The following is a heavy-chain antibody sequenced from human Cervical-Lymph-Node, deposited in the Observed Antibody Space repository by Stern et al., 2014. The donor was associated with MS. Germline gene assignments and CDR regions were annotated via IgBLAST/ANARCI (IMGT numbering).Heavy chain of an antibody. Sequence: QMQLVQSGGGVVPPGRSLSLSCVASGFTFSTYAMHWVRQAPGKGLEWVAFVSYDGTQRNSTDSVKARFTISRDNSKNTLYLHMNSLRDEDTAVYFCARGGRGVGLEYWGQGALVTVSS. D-gene: IGHD3-10*01. CDR3: ARGGRGVGLEY. J-gene: IGHJ4*02. V-gene: IGHV3-30-3*01. CDR2: VSYDGTQR. CDR1: GFTFSTYA.